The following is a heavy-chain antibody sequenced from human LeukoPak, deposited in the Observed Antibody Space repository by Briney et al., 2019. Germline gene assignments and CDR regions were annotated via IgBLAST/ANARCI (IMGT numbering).Heavy chain of an antibody. D-gene: IGHD6-19*01. Sequence: PSETLYLTCTVSGYSISSGYYWGWIRQPPGKGLEWIGSIYHSGSTYYNPSLKSRVTISVDTSKNQFSLKLSSVTAADTAVYYCARFTPYSSGFDYWGQGTLVTVSS. CDR1: GYSISSGYY. V-gene: IGHV4-38-2*02. J-gene: IGHJ4*02. CDR2: IYHSGST. CDR3: ARFTPYSSGFDY.